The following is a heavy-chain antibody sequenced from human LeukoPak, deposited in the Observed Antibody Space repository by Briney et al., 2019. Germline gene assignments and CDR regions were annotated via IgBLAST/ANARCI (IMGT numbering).Heavy chain of an antibody. J-gene: IGHJ3*02. CDR1: GYSFTTYH. D-gene: IGHD1-26*01. CDR3: ARAVVGATWVSRVVAFDI. Sequence: ASVKVSCKASGYSFTTYHMHWVRQAPGQGLEWMGIINPSGGSTRYAQQFQGRLTMTRDTSTSTVYMELSSLSSEDTAVYYCARAVVGATWVSRVVAFDIWGQGTMVTVSS. V-gene: IGHV1-46*01. CDR2: INPSGGST.